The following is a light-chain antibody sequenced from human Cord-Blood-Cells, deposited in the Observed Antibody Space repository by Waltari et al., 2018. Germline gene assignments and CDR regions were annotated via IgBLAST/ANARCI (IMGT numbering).Light chain of an antibody. CDR2: AAS. CDR1: QGISTS. V-gene: IGKV1-NL1*01. CDR3: QQYYSTPPWT. J-gene: IGKJ1*01. Sequence: DIQMTQSPSSLSASVGDRVTITCRASQGISTSLAWYQQKPGKAPKLLLYAASRLESGVPSRLSGSGSGTDYTLTISSLQPEDFATYCCQQYYSTPPWTFGQGTKVEIK.